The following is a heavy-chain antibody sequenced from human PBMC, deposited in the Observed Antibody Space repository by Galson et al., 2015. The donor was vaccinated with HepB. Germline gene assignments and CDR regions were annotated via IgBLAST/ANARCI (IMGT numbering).Heavy chain of an antibody. Sequence: SLRLSCAASGFTFETYAMHWVRQAPGKGLEWVAVISYDGSTEFYGDSVKGRFTISRDNAKNSLYLHMNNLSAGDTALYYCARAGHFPTGLHASFIDLWGRGTLVTVSS. J-gene: IGHJ2*01. D-gene: IGHD4-17*01. V-gene: IGHV3-30*14. CDR1: GFTFETYA. CDR3: ARAGHFPTGLHASFIDL. CDR2: ISYDGSTE.